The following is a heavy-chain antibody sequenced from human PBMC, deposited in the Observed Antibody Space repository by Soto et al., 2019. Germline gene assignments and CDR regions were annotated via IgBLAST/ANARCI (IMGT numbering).Heavy chain of an antibody. CDR1: GFTFSNYW. Sequence: EVQLVESGGGLVQPGGSLRLSCSASGFTFSNYWMSWVRQAPGKGLEWVAKINEKGREDYYVESVKGPVTISRDNTKNSLYLQMNSPRAEDTSVYYCARRGGTGDYWGQGTLVTVSS. V-gene: IGHV3-7*01. CDR3: ARRGGTGDY. D-gene: IGHD1-1*01. J-gene: IGHJ4*02. CDR2: INEKGRED.